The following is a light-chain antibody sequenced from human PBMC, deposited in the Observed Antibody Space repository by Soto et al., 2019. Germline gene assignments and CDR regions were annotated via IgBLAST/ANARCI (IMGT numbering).Light chain of an antibody. CDR3: QQDGSPCT. V-gene: IGKV3-20*01. J-gene: IGKJ1*01. Sequence: EIVLTQSPGTLSLSPGERATLSCRASQSVSSSYLAWYQQKPGQAPRLLIYGASSRATGIPDRFSGSGSGTDFTLTISRLEPEDFAVYYCQQDGSPCTFGQGTKVEIK. CDR2: GAS. CDR1: QSVSSSY.